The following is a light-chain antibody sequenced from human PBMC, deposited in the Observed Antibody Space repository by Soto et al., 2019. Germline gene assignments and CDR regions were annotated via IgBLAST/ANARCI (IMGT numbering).Light chain of an antibody. Sequence: EIVLTQSPATLSLSPGERATLSCRASQSVNNYLAWYQQKPGQAPRFLIYDASNRATGIPARFSGSGSGTAFTLTISSLEPEDFAVYYCQQRSNWPLTFGGGTKVEIK. CDR3: QQRSNWPLT. CDR1: QSVNNY. J-gene: IGKJ4*01. CDR2: DAS. V-gene: IGKV3-11*01.